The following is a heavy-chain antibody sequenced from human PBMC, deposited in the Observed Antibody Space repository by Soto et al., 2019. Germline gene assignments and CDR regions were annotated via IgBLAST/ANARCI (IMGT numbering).Heavy chain of an antibody. V-gene: IGHV4-61*01. CDR2: IYSSGST. J-gene: IGHJ4*02. D-gene: IGHD5-18*01. CDR3: ARDIRGYSRAFDY. Sequence: QVQLQESGPGLVKPSETLSLTCTVSGDSVSSDNYYWTWIRQPPGKGLEWIGYIYSSGSTNYNPSLKSRVTISLDTSSNPFSLKLTSVTAADTAVYYCARDIRGYSRAFDYWGQGTLVTVSS. CDR1: GDSVSSDNYY.